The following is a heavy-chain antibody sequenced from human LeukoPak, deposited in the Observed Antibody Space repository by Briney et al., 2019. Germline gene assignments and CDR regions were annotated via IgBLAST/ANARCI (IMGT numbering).Heavy chain of an antibody. D-gene: IGHD3-16*02. J-gene: IGHJ4*02. V-gene: IGHV3-30*04. Sequence: GGSLRLSCAASGFTFSNYAMHWVRQAPGKGLEWVAVISYDGSIKYYADSVKGRFTISRDNSKNTLYLQMNSQRTEDTAVYYCAIGDGLGELSSSFEYWGQGTLVTVSS. CDR3: AIGDGLGELSSSFEY. CDR2: ISYDGSIK. CDR1: GFTFSNYA.